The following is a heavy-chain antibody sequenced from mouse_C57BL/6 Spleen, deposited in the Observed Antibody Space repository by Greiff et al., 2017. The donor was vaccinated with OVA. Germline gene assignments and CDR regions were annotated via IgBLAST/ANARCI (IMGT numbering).Heavy chain of an antibody. J-gene: IGHJ2*01. CDR2: INPSNGGT. V-gene: IGHV1-53*01. CDR1: GYTFTSYW. Sequence: QVQLKQPGTELVKPGASVKLSCKASGYTFTSYWMHWVKQRPGQGLEWIGNINPSNGGTNYNEKFKSKATLTVDKSSSTAYMQLSSLTSEDSAVYYCAREGAGMYYFDYWGQGTTLTVSS. D-gene: IGHD3-3*01. CDR3: AREGAGMYYFDY.